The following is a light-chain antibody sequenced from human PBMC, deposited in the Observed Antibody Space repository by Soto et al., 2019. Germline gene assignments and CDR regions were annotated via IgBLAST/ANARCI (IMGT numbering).Light chain of an antibody. V-gene: IGLV2-14*01. CDR3: NSFTSSNSLPYA. J-gene: IGLJ1*01. Sequence: QSALTQPASVSGSSGQSITISCSGTDSDIGSYNYVSWYQQHPGRAPKLIVFEVSNRPSGISDRFSGSKSGNTASLTISGLQTEDEAVYYCNSFTSSNSLPYAFGTGTKLTVL. CDR1: DSDIGSYNY. CDR2: EVS.